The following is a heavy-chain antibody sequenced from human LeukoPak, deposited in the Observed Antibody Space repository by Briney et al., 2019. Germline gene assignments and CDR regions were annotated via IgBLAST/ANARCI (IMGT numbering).Heavy chain of an antibody. CDR2: ISSSGSSI. J-gene: IGHJ5*02. CDR3: ARGYSSSRGGNWFDP. D-gene: IGHD6-13*01. Sequence: GGSLRLSCAASGFTFSSYSMNWVRQAPGKGLEWVSYISSSGSSIYYADSVKGRFTISRDNAQNSLFLQMNSLRAEDTAVYYCARGYSSSRGGNWFDPWGQGTLVTVSS. V-gene: IGHV3-48*04. CDR1: GFTFSSYS.